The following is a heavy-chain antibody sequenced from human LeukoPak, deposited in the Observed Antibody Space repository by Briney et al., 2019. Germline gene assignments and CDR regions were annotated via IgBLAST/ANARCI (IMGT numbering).Heavy chain of an antibody. V-gene: IGHV3-66*01. CDR3: ARDDAFDI. Sequence: GGSLRLSCVASEFTVSRTYMTWVRQAPGKGQEWVSVIYSGGNTYYADSVKARFTISRDNAKNSLYLQMNSLRAEDTAVYYCARDDAFDIWGQGTMVTVSS. J-gene: IGHJ3*02. CDR1: EFTVSRTY. CDR2: IYSGGNT.